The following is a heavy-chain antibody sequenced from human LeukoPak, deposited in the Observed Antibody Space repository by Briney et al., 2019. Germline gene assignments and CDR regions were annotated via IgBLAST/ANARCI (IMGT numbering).Heavy chain of an antibody. D-gene: IGHD2-2*01. J-gene: IGHJ4*02. Sequence: PGGSLRLSCAASGFTFSSYGMHWVRQAPGKGLEWVALIWYDGSKNYYGESVKGRFTFSRDNVQNTLHLQMNSLRAEDTAVYYCARVATSSPDYWGQGTLVTVSS. V-gene: IGHV3-33*01. CDR2: IWYDGSKN. CDR3: ARVATSSPDY. CDR1: GFTFSSYG.